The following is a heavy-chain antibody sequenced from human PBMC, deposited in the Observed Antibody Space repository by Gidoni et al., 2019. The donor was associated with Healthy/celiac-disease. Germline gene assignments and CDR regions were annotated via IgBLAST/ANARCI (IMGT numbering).Heavy chain of an antibody. V-gene: IGHV3-48*03. CDR1: GFTFSSYE. Sequence: EVQLVESGGGLVQPGGSLGLSCAASGFTFSSYEMNWVRQAPGKGLEWVSYISSSGSTIYYADSVKGRFTISRDNAKNSLYLQMNSLRAEDTAVYYCAREGTWAYYYYGMDVWGQGTTVTVSS. D-gene: IGHD1-1*01. CDR2: ISSSGSTI. CDR3: AREGTWAYYYYGMDV. J-gene: IGHJ6*02.